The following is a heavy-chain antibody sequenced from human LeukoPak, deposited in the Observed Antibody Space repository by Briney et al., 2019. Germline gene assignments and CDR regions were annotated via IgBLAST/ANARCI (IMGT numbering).Heavy chain of an antibody. D-gene: IGHD6-13*01. V-gene: IGHV4-59*01. Sequence: SETLSLTSTVSGGSISSYYWSWIRQPPGKGLEWIGYIYYSGSTNYNPSLKSRVTISVDTSKNQFSLKLSSVTAADTAVYYCARARYSSSWACDYWGQGTLVTVSS. J-gene: IGHJ4*02. CDR1: GGSISSYY. CDR2: IYYSGST. CDR3: ARARYSSSWACDY.